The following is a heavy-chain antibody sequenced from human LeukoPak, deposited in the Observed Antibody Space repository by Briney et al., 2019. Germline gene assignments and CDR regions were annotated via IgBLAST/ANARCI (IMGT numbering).Heavy chain of an antibody. CDR1: GFTFSSYA. CDR2: ISGSGGST. Sequence: GGSLRLSCAASGFTFSSYAMSWVRQAPGKGLEWVSAISGSGGSTYYADSVKGRFTISRDNSKNTLYLQMNSLRAEDTAVYYCAGEKHCYDSSGYYRSFDYWGQGTLVTVSS. V-gene: IGHV3-23*01. J-gene: IGHJ4*02. D-gene: IGHD3-22*01. CDR3: AGEKHCYDSSGYYRSFDY.